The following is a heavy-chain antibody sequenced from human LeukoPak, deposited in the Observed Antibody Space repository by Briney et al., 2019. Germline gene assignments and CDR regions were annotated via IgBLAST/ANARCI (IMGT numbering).Heavy chain of an antibody. J-gene: IGHJ4*02. CDR1: GGSISIYY. V-gene: IGHV4-59*01. CDR2: IYYSGST. Sequence: SETLSLTCTVSGGSISIYYWSWIRQPPGKGLEWIGYIYYSGSTNYNPSLKSRVTISVDTSKNQFSLKLSSVTAADTAVYYCASVSRGHSANFDYWGQGTLVTVSS. D-gene: IGHD5-12*01. CDR3: ASVSRGHSANFDY.